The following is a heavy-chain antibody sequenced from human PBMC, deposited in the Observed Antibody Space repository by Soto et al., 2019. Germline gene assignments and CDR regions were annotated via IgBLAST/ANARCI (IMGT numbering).Heavy chain of an antibody. V-gene: IGHV5-51*01. D-gene: IGHD6-6*01. CDR1: GYTFTNYW. J-gene: IGHJ4*02. CDR2: IYPSDSET. Sequence: GESLKISCKGSGYTFTNYWIAWGRQMPGKGLEGMGIIYPSDSETRYSPSFQGQVTISADRSIDTAYLQWSSLKDSDTAMYYCARWQLVRKYYFDFWGQGTLVTVSS. CDR3: ARWQLVRKYYFDF.